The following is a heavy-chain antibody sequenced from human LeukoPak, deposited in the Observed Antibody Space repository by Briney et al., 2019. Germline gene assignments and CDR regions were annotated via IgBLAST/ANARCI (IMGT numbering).Heavy chain of an antibody. CDR3: ARTPDYDILTGPRLGHDAFDI. D-gene: IGHD3-9*01. CDR1: GESFSGFY. Sequence: SETLSLTCAVYGESFSGFYWSWIRQPPGKGLEWIGEINHSGTTNYNPSLKSRVTISVDTSKNQFSLKLSSVTAADTAVYYCARTPDYDILTGPRLGHDAFDIWGQGTMVTVSS. CDR2: INHSGTT. V-gene: IGHV4-34*01. J-gene: IGHJ3*02.